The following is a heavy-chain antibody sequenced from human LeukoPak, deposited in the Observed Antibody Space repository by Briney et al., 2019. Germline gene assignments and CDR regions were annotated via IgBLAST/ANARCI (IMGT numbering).Heavy chain of an antibody. J-gene: IGHJ4*02. Sequence: GGSLRLSCAASGFTFSSYSMNWVRQAPGKGLEWVSYISSSSSTIYYADSVKGRFTISRDNAKNSLYLQMNSLRAEDTAVNYCARAELELPRVIDYWGQGTLVTVSS. CDR1: GFTFSSYS. D-gene: IGHD1-7*01. CDR2: ISSSSSTI. CDR3: ARAELELPRVIDY. V-gene: IGHV3-48*04.